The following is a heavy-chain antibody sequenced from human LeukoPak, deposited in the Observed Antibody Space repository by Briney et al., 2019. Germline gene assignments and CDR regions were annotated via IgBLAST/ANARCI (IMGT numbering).Heavy chain of an antibody. CDR3: TQIEWDRWRG. CDR1: GGSVSSSNNY. Sequence: PSETLSLTCTVSGGSVSSSNNYWGWIRQPPGKGLEWIASIYYSGSTYYNPSLKSRVTISVDTSKNQFSLKLSSVTAADTAVYYCTQIEWDRWRGWGQGTLVTVSS. J-gene: IGHJ4*02. CDR2: IYYSGST. V-gene: IGHV4-39*01. D-gene: IGHD1-1*01.